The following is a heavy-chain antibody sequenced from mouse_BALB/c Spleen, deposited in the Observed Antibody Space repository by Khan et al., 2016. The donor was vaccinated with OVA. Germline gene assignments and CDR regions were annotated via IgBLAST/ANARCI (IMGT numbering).Heavy chain of an antibody. CDR3: ARGDGYYVYFDY. CDR1: GYTFTYYV. CDR2: IYTGSDNA. D-gene: IGHD2-3*01. J-gene: IGHJ2*01. Sequence: QVQLQQSGPELVKPGASVKMSCKASGYTFTYYVITWVKQRTGQGLEWIGEIYTGSDNAYYNERFKGKATLTADKSSNTTHMQLSSLTSEDSAVYFCARGDGYYVYFDYWGQGTTLTVSS. V-gene: IGHV1-81*01.